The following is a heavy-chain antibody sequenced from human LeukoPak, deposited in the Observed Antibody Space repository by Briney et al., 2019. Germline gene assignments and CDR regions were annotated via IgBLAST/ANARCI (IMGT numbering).Heavy chain of an antibody. Sequence: PGGSLRLSCAASGFTVSNSFMSWIRQAPGKGLEWVSVIYSDGTSYYADSVKARFSISRDNSKNSLYLQMNSLRVEDTAMYYCTKTGGSWDWGQGTLVTVSS. CDR2: IYSDGTS. CDR1: GFTVSNSF. D-gene: IGHD7-27*01. CDR3: TKTGGSWD. J-gene: IGHJ4*02. V-gene: IGHV3-53*01.